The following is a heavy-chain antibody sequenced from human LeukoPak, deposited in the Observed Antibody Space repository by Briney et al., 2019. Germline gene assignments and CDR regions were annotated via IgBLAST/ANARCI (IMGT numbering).Heavy chain of an antibody. V-gene: IGHV1-18*01. D-gene: IGHD6-13*01. CDR3: ARVWVAAAGMGNYPSNFDY. CDR2: ISAYNGNT. J-gene: IGHJ4*02. Sequence: GASVKVSCKASGYTFTSYGISWVRQAPGQGLEWMGWISAYNGNTNYAQKLQGRVTMTTDTSTSTAYMELSSLRSEDTAVYYCARVWVAAAGMGNYPSNFDYWGQGTLVTVSS. CDR1: GYTFTSYG.